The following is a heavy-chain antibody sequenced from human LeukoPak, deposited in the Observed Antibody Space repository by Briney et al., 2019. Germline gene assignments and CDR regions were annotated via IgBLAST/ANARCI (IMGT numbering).Heavy chain of an antibody. CDR3: ARVLGSRVDP. CDR1: GYTFTASY. V-gene: IGHV1-2*02. CDR2: INPNSGET. J-gene: IGHJ5*02. Sequence: APVKVSCKTSGYTFTASYMHWVRQAPGQGLEWMGWINPNSGETNYAPKFQGRVTMTRDTSISTAYMEVTRLTSDDTAIYYCARVLGSRVDPWGQGTLVTVSS.